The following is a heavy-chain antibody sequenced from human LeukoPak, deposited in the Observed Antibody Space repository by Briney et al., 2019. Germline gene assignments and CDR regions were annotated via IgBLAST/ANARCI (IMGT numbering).Heavy chain of an antibody. CDR2: IKQDGSEK. J-gene: IGHJ4*02. CDR1: GFTFSSYW. D-gene: IGHD3-16*01. V-gene: IGHV3-7*01. Sequence: GGSLRLSCAASGFTFSSYWMSWVRQAPGKGLEWVANIKQDGSEKYYVDSVKGRFTISRDNAKNSLYLQMNSLRAEDTAVYYCASAVEYDYVWGDIDYWGQGTLVTVSS. CDR3: ASAVEYDYVWGDIDY.